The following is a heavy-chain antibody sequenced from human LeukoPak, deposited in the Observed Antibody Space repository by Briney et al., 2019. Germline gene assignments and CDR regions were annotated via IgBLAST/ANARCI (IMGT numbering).Heavy chain of an antibody. J-gene: IGHJ6*03. V-gene: IGHV1-18*01. D-gene: IGHD2-15*01. CDR3: ARGLSGPYYYYYMDV. Sequence: ASVKVSCKASGYTFTSYGISWVRQAPGQGLEWMGWISANNGDTNYAQKFQGRVSMTRDTSISTAYMELSRLRSDDTAVYYCARGLSGPYYYYYMDVWGKGTTVTVSS. CDR2: ISANNGDT. CDR1: GYTFTSYG.